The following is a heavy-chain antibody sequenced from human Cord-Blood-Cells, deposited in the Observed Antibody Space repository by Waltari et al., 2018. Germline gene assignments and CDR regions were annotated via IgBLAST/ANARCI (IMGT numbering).Heavy chain of an antibody. CDR3: ARAFWGSWYYFDY. J-gene: IGHJ4*02. V-gene: IGHV3-21*01. D-gene: IGHD6-13*01. CDR2: ISSSSSYI. CDR1: GFTFSSYS. Sequence: EVQLVESGGGLVKPGGSLRLSCAASGFTFSSYSMNWVRQAPGKGLEWVSSISSSSSYIYYADSVKGRFTISRDNAKNSLYLQMNSLRAEDTAVYYCARAFWGSWYYFDYWGQGTLVTVSS.